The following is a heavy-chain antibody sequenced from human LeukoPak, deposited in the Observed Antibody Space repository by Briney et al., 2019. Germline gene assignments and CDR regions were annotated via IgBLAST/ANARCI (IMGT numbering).Heavy chain of an antibody. CDR3: ASGSGSYSPLDY. V-gene: IGHV3-48*01. J-gene: IGHJ4*02. CDR1: GFTFNNYG. CDR2: ISGSSTAI. D-gene: IGHD3-10*01. Sequence: GGSLRLSCAASGFTFNNYGMNWVRQAPGKGLEWISYISGSSTAIYYADSVKGRFTISRDNAKNSLYLQMNSLRAEDTAVYYCASGSGSYSPLDYWGQGTLVTVSS.